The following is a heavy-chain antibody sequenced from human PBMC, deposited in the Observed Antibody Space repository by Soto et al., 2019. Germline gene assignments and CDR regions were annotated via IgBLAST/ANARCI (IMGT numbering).Heavy chain of an antibody. CDR3: ARGEGIYYYDSSGYPRHGAFDI. CDR1: GGTFSSYA. CDR2: IIPIFGTA. V-gene: IGHV1-69*01. Sequence: QVQLVQSGAEVKKPGSSVKVSCKASGGTFSSYAISWVRQAPGQGLEWMGGIIPIFGTANYAQKFQGRVTITADESTSTAYMGLSSLRSEDTAVYYCARGEGIYYYDSSGYPRHGAFDIWGQGTMVTVSS. J-gene: IGHJ3*02. D-gene: IGHD3-22*01.